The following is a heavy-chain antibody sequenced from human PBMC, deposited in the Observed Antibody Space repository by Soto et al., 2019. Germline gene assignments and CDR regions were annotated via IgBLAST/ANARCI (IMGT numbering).Heavy chain of an antibody. Sequence: QPGGSLRLSCAASGFTFSSYGMHWVRQAPGKGLEWVAVIWYDGSNKYYADSVKGRFTISRDNSKNTLYLQMNSLRAEDTAVYYCARDLTHSGYGDYYYYGMDVWGQGTTVTVSS. CDR2: IWYDGSNK. D-gene: IGHD4-17*01. CDR1: GFTFSSYG. J-gene: IGHJ6*02. CDR3: ARDLTHSGYGDYYYYGMDV. V-gene: IGHV3-33*01.